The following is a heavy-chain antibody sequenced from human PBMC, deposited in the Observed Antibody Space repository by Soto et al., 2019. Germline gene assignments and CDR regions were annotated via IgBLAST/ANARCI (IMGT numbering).Heavy chain of an antibody. CDR3: ARERITMVRGPRAFDY. J-gene: IGHJ4*02. CDR2: IDWDDDK. Sequence: GPPLVNPTQTLTLTCTFSGFSLSTSGMCVSWIRQPPGKALEWLARIDWDDDKYYSTSLKTRLTISKDTSKNQVVLTMTNMDPVDTATYYCARERITMVRGPRAFDYWGQGTLVTSPQ. D-gene: IGHD3-10*01. CDR1: GFSLSTSGMC. V-gene: IGHV2-70*11.